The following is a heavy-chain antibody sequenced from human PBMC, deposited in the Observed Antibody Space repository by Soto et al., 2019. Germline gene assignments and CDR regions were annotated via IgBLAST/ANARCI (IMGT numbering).Heavy chain of an antibody. CDR1: GFAFSSYS. V-gene: IGHV3-48*01. J-gene: IGHJ6*03. CDR3: AKDLRDLYYYYYMDV. Sequence: GGSLRLSCAASGFAFSSYSMNWVRQAPGKGLEWVSYISSSSSTIYYADSVKGRITISRDNAKNSLYLQMNSLRAEDTAVYYCAKDLRDLYYYYYMDVWGKGTTVTVSS. CDR2: ISSSSSTI.